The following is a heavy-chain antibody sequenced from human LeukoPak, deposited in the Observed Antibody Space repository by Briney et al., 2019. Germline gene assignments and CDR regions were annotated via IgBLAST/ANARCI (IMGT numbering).Heavy chain of an antibody. CDR3: AKPHYYDSSGHYYVDYFDY. CDR2: ISGSGGST. V-gene: IGHV3-23*01. D-gene: IGHD3-22*01. Sequence: PGASLRLSCAASGFTFSSYAMSWVRQAPGKGLEWVSAISGSGGSTYYADSVKGRFTISRDNSKNTLYLQMNSLRAEDTAVYYCAKPHYYDSSGHYYVDYFDYWGQGTLVTVSS. J-gene: IGHJ4*02. CDR1: GFTFSSYA.